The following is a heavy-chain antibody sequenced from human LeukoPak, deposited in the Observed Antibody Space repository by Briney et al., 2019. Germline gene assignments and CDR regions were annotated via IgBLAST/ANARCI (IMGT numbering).Heavy chain of an antibody. CDR2: IYTGGST. CDR3: ARDVSQVDLLYYFDY. Sequence: SETLSLTCTVSGGSISSGSYYWSWIRQPAGKGLEWIGRIYTGGSTNYNPSLKSRVTISVDTSKNQFSLKLSSVTAADTAVYYCARDVSQVDLLYYFDYWGQGTLVTVSS. CDR1: GGSISSGSYY. D-gene: IGHD3-3*01. J-gene: IGHJ4*02. V-gene: IGHV4-61*02.